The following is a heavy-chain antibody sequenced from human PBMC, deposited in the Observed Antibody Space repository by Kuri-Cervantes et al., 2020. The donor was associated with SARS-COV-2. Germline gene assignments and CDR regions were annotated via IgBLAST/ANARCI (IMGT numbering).Heavy chain of an antibody. Sequence: LSLTCAASGFTFSSYAMHWVRQAPGKGLEYVSAISSNGGSTYYADSVKGRFTISRDNSKNTLYLQMNSLRAEDTAVYYCAKLGILEWLSFDYWGQGTLVTVSS. CDR2: ISSNGGST. CDR3: AKLGILEWLSFDY. V-gene: IGHV3-64*02. J-gene: IGHJ4*02. D-gene: IGHD3-3*01. CDR1: GFTFSSYA.